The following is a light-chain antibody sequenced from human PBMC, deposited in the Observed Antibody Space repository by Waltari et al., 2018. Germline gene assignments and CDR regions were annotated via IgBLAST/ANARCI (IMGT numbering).Light chain of an antibody. Sequence: ETVMTQSPGTLSVSPGDRVSLSCRASQSVSSDLAWYQQKPGQTPRLLIYGASTRVTGIPARFSGSGSGTEFTLTISSLQSEDFGVYYCQQYNKWPLTFGGGTKVEIK. CDR1: QSVSSD. V-gene: IGKV3-15*01. CDR2: GAS. CDR3: QQYNKWPLT. J-gene: IGKJ4*01.